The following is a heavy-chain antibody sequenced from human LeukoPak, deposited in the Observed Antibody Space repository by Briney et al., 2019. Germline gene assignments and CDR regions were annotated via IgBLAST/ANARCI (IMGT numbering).Heavy chain of an antibody. Sequence: PGGSLRLSCAASGFIFSNYAMHWVRQAPGKGLEWVAVISYDGSNEFYADSVKGRFTISRDNSKNTLYVQMNSLRAEDTAVYYCAKDRAYYFDCWGQGTLVTVSS. V-gene: IGHV3-30*04. CDR3: AKDRAYYFDC. J-gene: IGHJ4*02. CDR1: GFIFSNYA. D-gene: IGHD3-10*01. CDR2: ISYDGSNE.